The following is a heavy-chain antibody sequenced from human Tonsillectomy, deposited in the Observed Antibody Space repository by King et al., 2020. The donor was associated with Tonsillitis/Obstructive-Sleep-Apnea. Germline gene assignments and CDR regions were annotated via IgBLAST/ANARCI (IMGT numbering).Heavy chain of an antibody. CDR2: IIPILGIA. CDR1: GGTFSSYA. V-gene: IGHV1-69*09. Sequence: VQLVESGAEVKKPGSSVKVSCKASGGTFSSYAISWVRQAPGQGLEWMGRIIPILGIANYAQKFQGRVTITADKSTSTAYMELSSLRWEDTAVYYCAKAQGPYNRFDPWGQGTLLTVSS. J-gene: IGHJ5*02. CDR3: AKAQGPYNRFDP.